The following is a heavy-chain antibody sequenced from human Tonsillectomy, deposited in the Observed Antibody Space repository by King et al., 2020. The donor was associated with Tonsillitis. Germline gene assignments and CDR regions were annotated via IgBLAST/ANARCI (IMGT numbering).Heavy chain of an antibody. CDR2: IYYSGST. CDR1: GGSISSYY. V-gene: IGHV4-59*08. Sequence: VQLQESGPGLVKPSETLSLTCTVSGGSISSYYWSWIRQPPGKGLEWIGYIYYSGSTNYNPSLKSRVTISVDTSKNQFSLKLSSVTAADTAVYYCARQNPGYSSSWCMDVWGQGTTVTVSS. CDR3: ARQNPGYSSSWCMDV. D-gene: IGHD6-13*01. J-gene: IGHJ6*02.